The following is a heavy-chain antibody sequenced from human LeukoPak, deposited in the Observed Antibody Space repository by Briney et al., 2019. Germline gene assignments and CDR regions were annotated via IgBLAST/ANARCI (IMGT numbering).Heavy chain of an antibody. CDR1: GFTFSSYS. Sequence: GGSLRLSCAASGFTFSSYSMNWVRQAPGKGLEWVSTIGGSGDKIYYADSVKGRFTISRDNSKSILYLQMNSLRAEDTAVYYCAIGGSGWLDYFDYWGQGTLVTVSS. V-gene: IGHV3-23*01. D-gene: IGHD6-19*01. CDR3: AIGGSGWLDYFDY. CDR2: IGGSGDKI. J-gene: IGHJ4*02.